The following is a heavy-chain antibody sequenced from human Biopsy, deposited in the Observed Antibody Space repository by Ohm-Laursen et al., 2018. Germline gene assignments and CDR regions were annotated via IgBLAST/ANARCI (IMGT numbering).Heavy chain of an antibody. CDR2: VYYSGST. V-gene: IGHV4-59*08. J-gene: IGHJ3*02. D-gene: IGHD3-22*01. CDR3: GRREVVITHDAFDT. CDR1: GGSISSYY. Sequence: SDTLSLTCSVSGGSISSYYWTWIRQPPGKGLEWIGDVYYSGSTNRNPSLKSRVTILVGTPKNQFSLKLNSVTAADTAVYYCGRREVVITHDAFDTWGQGTMVTVSS.